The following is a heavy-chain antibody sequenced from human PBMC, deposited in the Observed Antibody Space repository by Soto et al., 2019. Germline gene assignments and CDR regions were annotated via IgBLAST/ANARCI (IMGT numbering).Heavy chain of an antibody. V-gene: IGHV4-59*01. CDR1: GGSISSYY. D-gene: IGHD3-3*01. CDR3: ECAHFAFWSGYQQTPYLFDF. CDR2: MYYSGST. J-gene: IGHJ4*02. Sequence: SETLSLTCTISGGSISSYYWSWIRQPPGKGLEWIGYMYYSGSTNYNPSLKSRVAISEDTSKNQFSLKLSSVTAADTAVYFCECAHFAFWSGYQQTPYLFDFCRQGSLVIVSS.